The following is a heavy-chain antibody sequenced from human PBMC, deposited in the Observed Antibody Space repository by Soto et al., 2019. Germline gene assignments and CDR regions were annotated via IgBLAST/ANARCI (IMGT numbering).Heavy chain of an antibody. Sequence: HPGGSLRLSCAAAGCVFSNCAMHWVRQAPGKGLEWVAVMWYDGSNEYYADSVKGRFTISRDNSKSTLYLQINSLRDEDTAVYYSARALYFGPGYGLDVWGQGTTVTVS. CDR2: MWYDGSNE. D-gene: IGHD3-10*01. CDR3: ARALYFGPGYGLDV. V-gene: IGHV3-33*01. J-gene: IGHJ6*02. CDR1: GCVFSNCA.